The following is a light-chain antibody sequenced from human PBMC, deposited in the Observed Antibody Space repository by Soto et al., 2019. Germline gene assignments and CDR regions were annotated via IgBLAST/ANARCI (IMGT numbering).Light chain of an antibody. CDR3: QKHNSAPLT. CDR2: ATS. Sequence: DVQMTQSPSSLSAFVGDRVTITCRASQGIAPYLAWFQQKPGKVPKLLIYATSTLQSGVPSRFSGSGSGTEFTLTVTSLQPEDVGTYYCQKHNSAPLTFGGGTKVEIK. J-gene: IGKJ4*01. V-gene: IGKV1-27*01. CDR1: QGIAPY.